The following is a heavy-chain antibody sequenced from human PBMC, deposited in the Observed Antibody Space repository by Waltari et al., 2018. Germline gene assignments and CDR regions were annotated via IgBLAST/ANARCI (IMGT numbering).Heavy chain of an antibody. D-gene: IGHD3-22*01. CDR2: TNGDGSDT. V-gene: IGHV3-74*01. Sequence: EEQLVESGGDLIQPGESLRVSCAASGFTLSRNWMTWVRQAPGTGLLWVARTNGDGSDTRYADSVRVRFTISRDNARNTVFLQMKSLRAEDTAVYYCARVARKTYSSPVPGRDYYYGMDVWGLGTSVTVSS. CDR3: ARVARKTYSSPVPGRDYYYGMDV. J-gene: IGHJ6*02. CDR1: GFTLSRNW.